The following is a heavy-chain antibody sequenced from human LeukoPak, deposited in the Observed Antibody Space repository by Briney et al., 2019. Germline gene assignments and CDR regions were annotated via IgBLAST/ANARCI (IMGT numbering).Heavy chain of an antibody. CDR3: ARGYSGSWLGYFDY. D-gene: IGHD6-13*01. Sequence: GGSLRFSCAASGXTFRSYGIHRVRQAPGRGLEWVAVVSSDGNIKYYADSVRGRFTISRDTSKNTVYLQMNSLGADDTAFYHCARGYSGSWLGYFDYWGQGTLVTVSS. CDR2: VSSDGNIK. V-gene: IGHV3-30*03. CDR1: GXTFRSYG. J-gene: IGHJ4*02.